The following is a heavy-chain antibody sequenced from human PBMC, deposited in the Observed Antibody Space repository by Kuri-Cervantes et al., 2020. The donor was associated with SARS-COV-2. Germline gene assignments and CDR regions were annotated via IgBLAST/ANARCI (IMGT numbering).Heavy chain of an antibody. CDR1: GYTFTGYY. D-gene: IGHD2-2*02. J-gene: IGHJ6*03. CDR2: INPNSGGT. CDR3: ARAPRDCRSTRCYIYSYSYMDG. Sequence: ASVKVSCKASGYTFTGYYMRWVRQAPGQGLEWMGWINPNSGGTNYAQKFQGRVTMTRDTSISTAYMELSRLRSDDTAVYYCARAPRDCRSTRCYIYSYSYMDGWGKGTTVTVSS. V-gene: IGHV1-2*02.